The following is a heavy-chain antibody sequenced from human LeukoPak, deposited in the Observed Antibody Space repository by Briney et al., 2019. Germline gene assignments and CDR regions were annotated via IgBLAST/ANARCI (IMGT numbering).Heavy chain of an antibody. CDR2: IIPIFGTA. CDR1: GGTFSSYA. V-gene: IGHV1-69*13. Sequence: SVKVSCKASGGTFSSYAISWVRQAPGQGLEWMGGIIPIFGTANYAQKFQGRVTITADESTSTAYMELSSLRSEDTAVYYCARDHRLIPTTIFKRGAFDIWGQGTMVTVSS. D-gene: IGHD3-3*01. J-gene: IGHJ3*02. CDR3: ARDHRLIPTTIFKRGAFDI.